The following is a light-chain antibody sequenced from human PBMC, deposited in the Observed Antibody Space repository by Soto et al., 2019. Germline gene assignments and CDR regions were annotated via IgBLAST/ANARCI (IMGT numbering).Light chain of an antibody. CDR1: QSVGNN. Sequence: EIVMPQSPSTLSVSAGERFTLSCRASQSVGNNLAWHQQKPGQAPRLLIYGASTRATGFPARFSGSGSGTEFTLTISSLQSEDFAVYYCQQDNGWPITFGQGTRLEIK. V-gene: IGKV3-15*01. J-gene: IGKJ5*01. CDR2: GAS. CDR3: QQDNGWPIT.